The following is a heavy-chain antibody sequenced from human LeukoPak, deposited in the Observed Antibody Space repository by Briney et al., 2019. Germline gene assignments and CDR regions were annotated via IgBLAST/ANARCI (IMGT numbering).Heavy chain of an antibody. D-gene: IGHD3-22*01. J-gene: IGHJ4*02. V-gene: IGHV1-69*13. CDR1: GGTFSSYA. CDR3: AGGYDSSGYVDY. Sequence: SVKVSCKASGGTFSSYAISWVRQAPGQGLEWMGGIIPIFGTANYAQKFQGRVTITADESTSTAYMELSSLRPEDTAVYYCAGGYDSSGYVDYWGPGTLVTVSS. CDR2: IIPIFGTA.